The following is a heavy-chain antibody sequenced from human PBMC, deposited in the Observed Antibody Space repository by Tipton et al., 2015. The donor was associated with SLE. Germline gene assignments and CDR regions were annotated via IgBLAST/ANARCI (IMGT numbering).Heavy chain of an antibody. D-gene: IGHD6-13*01. Sequence: LRLSCAVYGGSFSGYYWSWIRQPPGKGLEWIGYIYYSGSTNYNPSLKSRVTISVDTSKNQFSLKLSSVTAADTAVYYCARAEQQLVQGFDYWGQGTLVTVSS. V-gene: IGHV4-59*12. CDR2: IYYSGST. CDR3: ARAEQQLVQGFDY. CDR1: GGSFSGYY. J-gene: IGHJ4*02.